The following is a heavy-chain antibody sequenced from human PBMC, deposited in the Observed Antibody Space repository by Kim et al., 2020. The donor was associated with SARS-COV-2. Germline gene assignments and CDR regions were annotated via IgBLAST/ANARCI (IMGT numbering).Heavy chain of an antibody. V-gene: IGHV1-46*01. D-gene: IGHD1-26*01. Sequence: ASVKVSCKASGYTFTTYHIHWVRQAPGQGLEWLGIINPNNGVTDFGQKFQGRVTVTRDTSTSTVYMELSSLRSEDTAVYYCARELGGTCYFDYWGQGTLVTVSS. CDR1: GYTFTTYH. CDR3: ARELGGTCYFDY. CDR2: INPNNGVT. J-gene: IGHJ4*02.